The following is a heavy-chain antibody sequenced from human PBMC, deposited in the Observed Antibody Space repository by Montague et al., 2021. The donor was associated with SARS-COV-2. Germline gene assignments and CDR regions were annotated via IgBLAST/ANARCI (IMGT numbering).Heavy chain of an antibody. V-gene: IGHV5-51*01. CDR3: ATSGAGEYGDYSPCFDY. J-gene: IGHJ4*02. Sequence: QSGAEVKKPGESLKISCKGSGNTFDTYWIGWVRQMPGKGLEWMGIIYPGDSDTRYSATFQGQVTISADKSIATAYLQWSSLKASDTAIYYCATSGAGEYGDYSPCFDYWGQGTLVTVPS. D-gene: IGHD4-17*01. CDR2: IYPGDSDT. CDR1: GNTFDTYW.